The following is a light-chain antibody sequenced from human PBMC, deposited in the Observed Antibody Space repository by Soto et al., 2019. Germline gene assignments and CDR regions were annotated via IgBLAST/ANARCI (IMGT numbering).Light chain of an antibody. CDR3: QQYGSSPWT. CDR1: QSVSSN. Sequence: ELVMTQSPATLSVSPGERATLSCRASQSVSSNLAWYQQKPGQAPSLLIYGASSRATGIPDRFSGSGSGTDFTLTISRLEPEDFAVYYCQQYGSSPWTFGQGTKVDIK. CDR2: GAS. V-gene: IGKV3-20*01. J-gene: IGKJ1*01.